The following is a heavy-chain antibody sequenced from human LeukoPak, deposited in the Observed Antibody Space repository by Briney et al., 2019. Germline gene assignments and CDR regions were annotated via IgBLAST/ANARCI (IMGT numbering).Heavy chain of an antibody. V-gene: IGHV3-48*01. CDR3: ARDYKYAFDN. CDR1: GFKFSDYS. Sequence: GGSLRLSCAASGFKFSDYSMNWVRQVPGKGLEWISYIGIDSGNTNYADSVKGRFTISGDKAKNSLYLQMNSLRVEDTAVYYCARDYKYAFDNWGQGTLVIVSS. CDR2: IGIDSGNT. D-gene: IGHD5-24*01. J-gene: IGHJ4*02.